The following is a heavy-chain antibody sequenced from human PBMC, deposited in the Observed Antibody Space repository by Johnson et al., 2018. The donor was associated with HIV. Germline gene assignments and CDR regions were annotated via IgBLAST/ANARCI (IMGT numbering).Heavy chain of an antibody. CDR3: ARGGEYSSSLYAFDI. CDR2: ISYDGSNK. CDR1: GFTFSSYA. D-gene: IGHD6-13*01. V-gene: IGHV3-30*04. Sequence: QVQLVESGGGVVRRGGSLRLSCAASGFTFSSYAMHWVRQAPGTGLAWVAVISYDGSNKYYADSLKVRFPISRDNSKNTLYLQMNSLRAEDTAVYYCARGGEYSSSLYAFDIWGQGTMVTVSS. J-gene: IGHJ3*02.